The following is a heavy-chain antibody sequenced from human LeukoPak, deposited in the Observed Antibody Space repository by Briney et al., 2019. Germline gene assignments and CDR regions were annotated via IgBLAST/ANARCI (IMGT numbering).Heavy chain of an antibody. CDR1: GGTFSSYA. J-gene: IGHJ6*03. CDR2: IIPIFGTA. D-gene: IGHD5-12*01. CDR3: ASGYEGYYYYYMDV. Sequence: SVKVSCKASGGTFSSYAISWVRQAPGQGLEWMGGIIPIFGTANYAQKFQGRVTITADESTSTAYMELSSLRSEDTAVYYCASGYEGYYYYYMDVWGKGTTVTISS. V-gene: IGHV1-69*13.